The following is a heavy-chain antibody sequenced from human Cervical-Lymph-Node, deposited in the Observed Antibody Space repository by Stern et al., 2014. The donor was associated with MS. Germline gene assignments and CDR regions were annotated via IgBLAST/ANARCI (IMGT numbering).Heavy chain of an antibody. Sequence: VQLVESGAEVKKPGASVKVSCKTSGDSFTTYAIHWVRQAPGQRLEWLGWISAGGDTKYSQKFQDRVTITRDTSASTAYMEVSSLKSEDTAIYYCASAGGWYEPDYWGQGTLVTVSS. J-gene: IGHJ4*02. D-gene: IGHD6-19*01. CDR2: ISAGGDT. V-gene: IGHV1-3*01. CDR3: ASAGGWYEPDY. CDR1: GDSFTTYA.